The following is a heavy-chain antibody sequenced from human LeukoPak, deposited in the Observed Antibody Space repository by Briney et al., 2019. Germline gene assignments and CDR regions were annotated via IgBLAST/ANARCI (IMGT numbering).Heavy chain of an antibody. CDR2: IIGSGGST. V-gene: IGHV3-23*01. D-gene: IGHD2-2*01. J-gene: IGHJ3*02. Sequence: PGGSLRLSCAASGFTFSNYAMSWVRQAPGKGLEWVSGIIGSGGSTFYADSVRGRFTLSRDNSKNTLYLQMNSLRAEDTAVYYCAKSFFGSGEAIVVVPAAIGTFDIWGQGTRVSVSS. CDR3: AKSFFGSGEAIVVVPAAIGTFDI. CDR1: GFTFSNYA.